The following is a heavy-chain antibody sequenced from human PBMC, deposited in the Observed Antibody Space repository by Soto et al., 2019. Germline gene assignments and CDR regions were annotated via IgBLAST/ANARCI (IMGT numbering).Heavy chain of an antibody. CDR1: GCSNSSSSYY. D-gene: IGHD6-13*01. CDR2: IYYSGST. Sequence: SETLSLTRTVSGCSNSSSSYYWGWIRPPPGKGLEWIGSIYYSGSTYYNPSLKSRVTISVDTSKIHFSLKLSSVTAAYTAVYYCARPRYSSSWYDYWGQGTLVTVSS. CDR3: ARPRYSSSWYDY. V-gene: IGHV4-39*02. J-gene: IGHJ4*02.